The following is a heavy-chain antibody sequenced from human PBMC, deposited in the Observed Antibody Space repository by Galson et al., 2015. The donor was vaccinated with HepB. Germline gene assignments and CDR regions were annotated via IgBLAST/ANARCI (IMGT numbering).Heavy chain of an antibody. J-gene: IGHJ4*02. CDR3: ARGITMVRGVISPFDY. Sequence: SVKVSCKASGGTFSSYTISWVRQAPGQGLEWMGRIIPILDIANYAQKFQGRVTITADKSTSTAYMELSSLRSEDTAVYYCARGITMVRGVISPFDYWGQGTLVTVSS. V-gene: IGHV1-69*02. CDR1: GGTFSSYT. CDR2: IIPILDIA. D-gene: IGHD3-10*01.